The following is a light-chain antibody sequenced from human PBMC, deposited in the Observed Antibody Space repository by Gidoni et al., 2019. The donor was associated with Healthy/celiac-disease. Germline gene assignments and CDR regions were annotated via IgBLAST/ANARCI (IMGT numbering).Light chain of an antibody. J-gene: IGKJ1*01. CDR2: AAS. Sequence: DIQMTQSPSSLSSSVGDRVTITCRASQSISSYLNWYQQKPGKAPKLLIYAASSLQSGVPSRFSGSGSVTDFTLTIISLQPEAFATYYCQQSYSTPPDFXQXTKVEIK. CDR3: QQSYSTPPD. V-gene: IGKV1-39*01. CDR1: QSISSY.